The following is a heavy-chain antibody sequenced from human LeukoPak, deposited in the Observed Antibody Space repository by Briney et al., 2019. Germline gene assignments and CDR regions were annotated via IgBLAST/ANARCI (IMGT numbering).Heavy chain of an antibody. CDR3: ARRYYDILTQAYYYYGMDV. V-gene: IGHV1-69*04. Sequence: GASVKVSCKASGGTFSSYAISWVRQAPGQGLEWMGRIIPILGIANYAQKFQGRVTITADKSTSTAYMELSSLRSEDTAVYYCARRYYDILTQAYYYYGMDVWGQGTTVTVSS. CDR1: GGTFSSYA. J-gene: IGHJ6*02. D-gene: IGHD3-9*01. CDR2: IIPILGIA.